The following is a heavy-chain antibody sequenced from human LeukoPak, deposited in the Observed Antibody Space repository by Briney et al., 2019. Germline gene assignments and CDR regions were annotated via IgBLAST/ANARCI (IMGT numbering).Heavy chain of an antibody. V-gene: IGHV3-74*01. Sequence: GGSLRLSCAASGFTFSSYWMHWVRQAPGQGLVWVSRINFDGGSTSYADSVKGRSTVSRDNAKNTLYLQMSSLRVEDTAVYYCARVGADYGDYDYWGQGILVTVSS. J-gene: IGHJ4*02. CDR2: INFDGGST. CDR1: GFTFSSYW. CDR3: ARVGADYGDYDY. D-gene: IGHD4-17*01.